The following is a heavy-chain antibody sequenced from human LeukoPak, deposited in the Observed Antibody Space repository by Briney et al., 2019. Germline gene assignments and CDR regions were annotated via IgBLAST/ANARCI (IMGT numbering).Heavy chain of an antibody. CDR1: GFTFSSYW. CDR2: IKQDGSEK. D-gene: IGHD3-10*01. J-gene: IGHJ4*02. CDR3: ASLEGRLWFGESPFDY. Sequence: GGSLRLSCAASGFTFSSYWMSWVRQAPGKGLEWVANIKQDGSEKYYVDSVKGRFTISRDNAKNSLYPQMNSLRAEDTAVYYCASLEGRLWFGESPFDYWGQGTLVTVSS. V-gene: IGHV3-7*01.